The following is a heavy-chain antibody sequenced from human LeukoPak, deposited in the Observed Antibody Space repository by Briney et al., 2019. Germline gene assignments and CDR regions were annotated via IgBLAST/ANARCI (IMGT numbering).Heavy chain of an antibody. J-gene: IGHJ4*02. CDR1: GFTFDDYA. CDR3: AKDRTPYYDILTGSMDY. Sequence: GASLRLSCAASGFTFDDYAMHWVRQAPGKGLEWVSLIHGDGGSTYYADSVKGRFTISRDNSKNSLYLQMNSLRTEDTALYYCAKDRTPYYDILTGSMDYWGQGTLVTVS. V-gene: IGHV3-43*02. CDR2: IHGDGGST. D-gene: IGHD3-9*01.